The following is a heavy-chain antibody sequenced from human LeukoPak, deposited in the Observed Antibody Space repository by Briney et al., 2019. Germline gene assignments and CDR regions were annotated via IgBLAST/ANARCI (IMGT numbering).Heavy chain of an antibody. D-gene: IGHD6-19*01. V-gene: IGHV1-3*01. CDR1: GYTFTSYA. CDR3: AKTIAVAGAFDI. CDR2: INAGNGNT. J-gene: IGHJ3*02. Sequence: ASVKVSCKASGYTFTSYAMHWVRQAPGQRLEWMGWINAGNGNTKYSQKFQGRVTITRDTSASTAYMELSSLRSEDTAVYYCAKTIAVAGAFDIWGQGTMVTVSS.